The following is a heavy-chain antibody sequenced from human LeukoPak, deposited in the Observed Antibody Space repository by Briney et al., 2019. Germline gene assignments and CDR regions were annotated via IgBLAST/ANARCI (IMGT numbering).Heavy chain of an antibody. J-gene: IGHJ4*02. CDR3: ARTYSSGWDEGTAFDY. CDR2: ISSSSSYI. Sequence: GGSLSLFCAASGFTFSSYSMNWVRQAPGKGLEWVSSISSSSSYIYYADSVKGRFTISRDNAKNSLYLQMNSLRAEDTAVYYCARTYSSGWDEGTAFDYWGQGTLVTVSS. CDR1: GFTFSSYS. V-gene: IGHV3-21*01. D-gene: IGHD6-19*01.